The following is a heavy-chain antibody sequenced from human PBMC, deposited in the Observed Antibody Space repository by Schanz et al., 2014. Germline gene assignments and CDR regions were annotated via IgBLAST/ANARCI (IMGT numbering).Heavy chain of an antibody. D-gene: IGHD5-12*01. J-gene: IGHJ4*02. CDR2: MFPGGKT. CDR3: AKDDVEAVATV. Sequence: EQLVESGGGLVQPGGSLRLSCAASGFRVITNYMTWVRQAPGKGLEWVSIMFPGGKTYYADSVKGRFSITRDNSKNTLLHQINSLRGEDTAVYYCAKDDVEAVATVWGQGILVTVSS. CDR1: GFRVITNY. V-gene: IGHV3-66*01.